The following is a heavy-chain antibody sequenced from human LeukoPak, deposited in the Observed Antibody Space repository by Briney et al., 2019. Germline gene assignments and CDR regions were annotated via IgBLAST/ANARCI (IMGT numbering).Heavy chain of an antibody. Sequence: SETLSLTCTVSGGSVSSNTYYWGWIRQPPGKGLEWIGTIYYSVNTYYNPSLKSRVTISVDTSKNQFSLKLSSVTAADTAVYYCARERDLWPKAGDYWGQGTLVTVSS. J-gene: IGHJ4*02. CDR2: IYYSVNT. D-gene: IGHD3-10*01. V-gene: IGHV4-39*07. CDR1: GGSVSSNTYY. CDR3: ARERDLWPKAGDY.